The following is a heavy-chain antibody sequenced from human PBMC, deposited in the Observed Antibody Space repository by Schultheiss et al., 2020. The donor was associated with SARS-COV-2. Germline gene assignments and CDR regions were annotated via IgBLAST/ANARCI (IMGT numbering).Heavy chain of an antibody. Sequence: SETLSLTCSVSGGSISYYYWSWIRQPPGKGLEWIGYIYYSGSTNYNPSLKSRVTISVDTSKNQFSLKLSSVTAADTAVYYCARDRGSYYSWYFDLWGRGTLVTVSS. J-gene: IGHJ2*01. CDR3: ARDRGSYYSWYFDL. CDR2: IYYSGST. CDR1: GGSISYYY. D-gene: IGHD1-26*01. V-gene: IGHV4-59*01.